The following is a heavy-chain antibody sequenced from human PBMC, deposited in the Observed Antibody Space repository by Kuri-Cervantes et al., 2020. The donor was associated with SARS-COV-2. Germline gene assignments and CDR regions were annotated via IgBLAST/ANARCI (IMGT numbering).Heavy chain of an antibody. V-gene: IGHV4-34*01. Sequence: SETLSLTCAFYGESFSGYYWNWIRQSPGKGLEWIGEVNHRGSTNYNPSLKSRVTISADTSSKQFSLHLGSVTAADTAVYYCARLRGYYPYNWFDLWGQGTLVTVSS. CDR2: VNHRGST. D-gene: IGHD3-3*01. J-gene: IGHJ5*02. CDR3: ARLRGYYPYNWFDL. CDR1: GESFSGYY.